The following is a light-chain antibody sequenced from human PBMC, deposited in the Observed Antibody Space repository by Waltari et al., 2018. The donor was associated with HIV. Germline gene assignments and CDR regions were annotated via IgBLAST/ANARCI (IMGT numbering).Light chain of an antibody. V-gene: IGLV1-47*01. Sequence: QSVLTQPPSASGTPGQRVTISCSGARSDIGSNYVYWYQQLPGTDPKLLIYRNNPRPSGVPDRFSASKSGTSASLAISGLRSEDEADYYCAAWDVSLRGAYVFGTGTKVAVL. CDR3: AAWDVSLRGAYV. J-gene: IGLJ1*01. CDR1: RSDIGSNY. CDR2: RNN.